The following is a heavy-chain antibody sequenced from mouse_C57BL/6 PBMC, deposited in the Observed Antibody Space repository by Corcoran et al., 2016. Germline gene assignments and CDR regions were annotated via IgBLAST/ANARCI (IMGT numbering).Heavy chain of an antibody. CDR1: GYTFTTYG. Sequence: QIQLVQSGPELKKPGETVKISCKASGYTFTTYGMSWVKQAPGKGLKWMGWINTYSGVPTYADDFKGRFAFSLETSASTAYLQINNLKNEDTATYFCARGSNKNYFDYWGQGTTLTVSS. D-gene: IGHD1-1*02. J-gene: IGHJ2*01. CDR2: INTYSGVP. CDR3: ARGSNKNYFDY. V-gene: IGHV9-3*01.